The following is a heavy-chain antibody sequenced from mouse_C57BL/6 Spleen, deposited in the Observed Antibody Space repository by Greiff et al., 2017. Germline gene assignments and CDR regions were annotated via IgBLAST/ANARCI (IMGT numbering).Heavy chain of an antibody. J-gene: IGHJ2*01. D-gene: IGHD2-3*01. CDR2: ISSGSSTI. CDR1: GFTFSDYG. Sequence: EVKLVESGGGLVKPGGSLKLSCAASGFTFSDYGMHWVRQAPEKGLEWVAYISSGSSTIYYAATVKGRFTISRDNAKNTLFLLMTSLRSEETDMYYCERPGNGYYVGYFDDWGKGTTLTVSS. CDR3: ERPGNGYYVGYFDD. V-gene: IGHV5-17*01.